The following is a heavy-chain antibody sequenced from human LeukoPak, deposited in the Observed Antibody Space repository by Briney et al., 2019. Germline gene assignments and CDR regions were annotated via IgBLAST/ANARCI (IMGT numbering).Heavy chain of an antibody. CDR2: INGGGYNT. Sequence: GGSLRLSCAASGFTFNNYVMSWVRQAPGKGLEWVSTINGGGYNTYYTDSVKGRFTISRDNSKNTLSLQVNTLRAEDTAVYYCARASGIYGSGWYFDYWGQGTLVTVSS. J-gene: IGHJ4*02. D-gene: IGHD6-19*01. CDR3: ARASGIYGSGWYFDY. V-gene: IGHV3-23*01. CDR1: GFTFNNYV.